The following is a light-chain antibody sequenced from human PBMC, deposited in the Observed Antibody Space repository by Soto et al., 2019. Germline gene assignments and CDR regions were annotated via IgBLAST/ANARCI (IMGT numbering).Light chain of an antibody. CDR1: QSISSY. CDR3: QQSYSTPLT. CDR2: AAS. V-gene: IGKV1-39*01. J-gene: IGKJ4*01. Sequence: DIQMTQSPSSLSASVGDRVTITCRASQSISSYLNWYQQKPGKAPKLLIYAASSLQSGVTSRFSGSGTRTYFTLTISSLQPEDFSTYYCQQSYSTPLTFGGGTKVEIK.